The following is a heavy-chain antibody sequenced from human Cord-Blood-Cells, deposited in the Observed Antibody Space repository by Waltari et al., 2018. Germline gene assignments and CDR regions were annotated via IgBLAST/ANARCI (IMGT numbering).Heavy chain of an antibody. V-gene: IGHV4-59*01. CDR2: IYYRGST. D-gene: IGHD7-27*01. J-gene: IGHJ5*02. CDR1: GGSISRYY. Sequence: QVQLQESGPGLVKPSETLSLTCTVSGGSISRYYWSWIRQPPGKGLEWIGYIYYRGSTNYNPSLKSRVTISVDTSKNQFSLKLSSVTAADTAVYYCTRETLLTGDPLGNWFDPWGQGTLVTASS. CDR3: TRETLLTGDPLGNWFDP.